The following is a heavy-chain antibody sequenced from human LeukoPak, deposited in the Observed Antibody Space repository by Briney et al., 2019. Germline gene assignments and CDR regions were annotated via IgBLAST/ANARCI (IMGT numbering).Heavy chain of an antibody. J-gene: IGHJ4*02. D-gene: IGHD6-13*01. CDR1: GGSISSSSYY. CDR2: IYYSGST. V-gene: IGHV4-61*05. Sequence: SETLSLTCTVSGGSISSSSYYWGWIRQPPGKGLEWIGYIYYSGSTNYNPSLKSRVTISVGTSRNQFSLKLSSVTAADTAVYYCARRVYSTSWSYYFDYWGQGTLVTVSS. CDR3: ARRVYSTSWSYYFDY.